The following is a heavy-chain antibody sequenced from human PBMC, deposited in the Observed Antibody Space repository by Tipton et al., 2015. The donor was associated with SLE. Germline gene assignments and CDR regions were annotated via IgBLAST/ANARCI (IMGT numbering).Heavy chain of an antibody. J-gene: IGHJ5*02. CDR3: ARMPYYYDSSAPGWFDP. D-gene: IGHD3-22*01. CDR1: GYSFANYW. V-gene: IGHV5-10-1*01. CDR2: IDPSDSYT. Sequence: VQLVQSGAEVKKPGESLRISCKGSGYSFANYWISWVRQMPGKGLEWMGRIDPSDSYTHYNPSFQGHVTISVDKSINTAYLQWSSLKASDTAMYYCARMPYYYDSSAPGWFDPWGQGTLVTVSS.